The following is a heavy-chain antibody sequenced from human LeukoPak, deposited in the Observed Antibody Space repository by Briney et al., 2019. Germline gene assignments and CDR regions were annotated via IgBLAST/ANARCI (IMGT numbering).Heavy chain of an antibody. CDR1: GGSISSYY. V-gene: IGHV4-59*01. D-gene: IGHD1-26*01. CDR2: IYYSGST. CDR3: ARWSIAIVGAPKGGWFDP. Sequence: SETLSLTCTVSGGSISSYYWSWIRQPPGKGLEWIGYIYYSGSTNYNPSLKSRATISVDTSKNQFSLKLSSVTAADTAVYYCARWSIAIVGAPKGGWFDPWGQGTLVTVSS. J-gene: IGHJ5*02.